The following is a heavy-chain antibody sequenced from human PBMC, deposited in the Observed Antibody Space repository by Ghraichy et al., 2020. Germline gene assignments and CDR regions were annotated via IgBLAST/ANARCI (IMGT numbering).Heavy chain of an antibody. D-gene: IGHD1-20*01. CDR2: ISYSGST. V-gene: IGHV4-59*12. CDR1: GDSISSYY. Sequence: SETLSLTCTVSGDSISSYYWSWIRQPPGKGLEWIGYISYSGSTSYNPSLKSRVTISVDTSKNQVSLRLSSVTAADTAVYYCARDEYNWNHWGQGTLVTV. CDR3: ARDEYNWNH. J-gene: IGHJ4*02.